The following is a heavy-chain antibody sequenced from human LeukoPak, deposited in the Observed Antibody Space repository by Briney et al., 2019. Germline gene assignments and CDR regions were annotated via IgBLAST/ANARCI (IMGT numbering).Heavy chain of an antibody. CDR2: ISYDGSNK. J-gene: IGHJ4*02. Sequence: GGSLRLSCAASGFTFSSYGMRWVRQAPGKGLEWVAVISYDGSNKYYADSVKGRFTISRDNSKNTLYLQMNSLRAGDTAVYYCAKLPGPAYYFDYWGQGTLVTVSS. D-gene: IGHD7-27*01. V-gene: IGHV3-30*18. CDR1: GFTFSSYG. CDR3: AKLPGPAYYFDY.